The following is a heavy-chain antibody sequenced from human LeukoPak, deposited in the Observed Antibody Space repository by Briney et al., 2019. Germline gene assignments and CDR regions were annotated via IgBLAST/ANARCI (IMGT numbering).Heavy chain of an antibody. CDR3: AKGLDWNDVGESDY. Sequence: GGSLRLSCAASGFTFSSYSMNWVRQAPGKGLEWVSSISSSSSYIYYADSVKGRFTISRDNSKNTLYLQMNSLRAEDTAVYYCAKGLDWNDVGESDYWGQGTLVTVSS. CDR1: GFTFSSYS. J-gene: IGHJ4*02. CDR2: ISSSSSYI. D-gene: IGHD1-1*01. V-gene: IGHV3-21*04.